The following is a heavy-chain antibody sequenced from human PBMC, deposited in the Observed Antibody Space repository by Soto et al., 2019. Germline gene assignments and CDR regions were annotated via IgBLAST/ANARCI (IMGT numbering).Heavy chain of an antibody. CDR3: AKEPPIVGATTPVDY. J-gene: IGHJ4*02. V-gene: IGHV3-23*01. CDR2: ISGSGGST. D-gene: IGHD1-26*01. CDR1: GFTFSSYA. Sequence: EVQLLESGGGLVQPGGSLRLSCAASGFTFSSYAMSWVRQAPGKGLEWVSAISGSGGSTYYAESVKGRFTISRDNSQNTLYLQMNSLRAEDTDVYYCAKEPPIVGATTPVDYWGQGTLVTVSS.